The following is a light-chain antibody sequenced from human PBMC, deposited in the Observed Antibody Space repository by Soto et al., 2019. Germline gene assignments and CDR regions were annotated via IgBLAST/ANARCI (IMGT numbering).Light chain of an antibody. V-gene: IGKV3-15*01. CDR1: QSVSSSY. CDR3: QQYNNWPQT. Sequence: EIVLTQSPGTLSLSPGERATLSCRASQSVSSSYLAWYQQKLGQAPRLLIYGASTRAADVPARFSGGGSGTEFTLTISSLQSEDFAEYHCQQYNNWPQTFGQGTKVDIK. CDR2: GAS. J-gene: IGKJ1*01.